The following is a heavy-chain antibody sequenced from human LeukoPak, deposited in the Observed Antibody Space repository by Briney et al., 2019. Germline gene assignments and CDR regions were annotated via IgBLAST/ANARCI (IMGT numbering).Heavy chain of an antibody. CDR3: AKDGLNDFWSGYSGFDY. V-gene: IGHV3-30*18. CDR1: GFTFSSYG. CDR2: ISYDGSNK. J-gene: IGHJ4*02. Sequence: PGGSLRLSCAASGFTFSSYGMHWVRQAPGKGLGWVAVISYDGSNKYYADSVKGRFTISRDNSKNTLYLQMNSLRAEDTAVYYCAKDGLNDFWSGYSGFDYWGQGTLVTVSS. D-gene: IGHD3-3*01.